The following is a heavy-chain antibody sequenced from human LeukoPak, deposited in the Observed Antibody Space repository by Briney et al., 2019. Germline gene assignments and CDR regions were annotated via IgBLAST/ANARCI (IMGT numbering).Heavy chain of an antibody. V-gene: IGHV4-4*07. CDR3: ARDLGGYSDGSYYYYMDI. J-gene: IGHJ6*03. CDR2: IYTSVST. D-gene: IGHD5-18*01. Sequence: PSETLSLTCTVSGGSISSYYWSWIRQPAGKGLEWIGRIYTSVSTNYNPSLKSRVTMSLDTSKNQFSLKLISVTAADTAVYYCARDLGGYSDGSYYYYMDIWGKGTTVTVSS. CDR1: GGSISSYY.